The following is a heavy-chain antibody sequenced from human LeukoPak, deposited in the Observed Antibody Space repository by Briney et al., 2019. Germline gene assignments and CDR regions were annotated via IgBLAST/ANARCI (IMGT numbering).Heavy chain of an antibody. V-gene: IGHV4-59*08. Sequence: SETLSLTCTVSGGSISSYYWSWIRQPPGKGLEWIGYVYSSGSTNYNPSLKSRVTISVDTSKSQFSLKLSSVTAADTAVYYCARHGGSAYLYFFDYWGQGTLVTVSS. D-gene: IGHD2-15*01. J-gene: IGHJ4*02. CDR1: GGSISSYY. CDR3: ARHGGSAYLYFFDY. CDR2: VYSSGST.